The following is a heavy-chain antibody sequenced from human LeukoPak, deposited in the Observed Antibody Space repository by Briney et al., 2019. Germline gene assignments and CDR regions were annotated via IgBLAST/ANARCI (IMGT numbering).Heavy chain of an antibody. J-gene: IGHJ4*02. D-gene: IGHD6-13*01. CDR3: ARAKMPGIQTAGRVSYFDS. Sequence: GGSLRLSCAASGFTLSSYDMHWVRQATGKGLEWVSTIDTAGNAWYPDSVKGRFTISRENAKNSLNLQMNSLRVGDTAVYYCARAKMPGIQTAGRVSYFDSWGQGTLVTVSA. CDR1: GFTLSSYD. V-gene: IGHV3-13*01. CDR2: IDTAGNA.